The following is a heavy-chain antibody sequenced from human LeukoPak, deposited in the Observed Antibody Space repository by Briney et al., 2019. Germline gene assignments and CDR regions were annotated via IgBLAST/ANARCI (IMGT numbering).Heavy chain of an antibody. CDR3: ARDFVGATEAFDI. CDR2: IKQDGGEK. V-gene: IGHV3-7*03. Sequence: GGSLRLSCTASGFTFSRYWMNWVRQAPGKGLEWVANIKQDGGEKYYVDSVKGRFTISRDNAKNSLYLQMNSLRAEDAAVYYCARDFVGATEAFDIWGQGTMVTVSS. D-gene: IGHD1-26*01. CDR1: GFTFSRYW. J-gene: IGHJ3*02.